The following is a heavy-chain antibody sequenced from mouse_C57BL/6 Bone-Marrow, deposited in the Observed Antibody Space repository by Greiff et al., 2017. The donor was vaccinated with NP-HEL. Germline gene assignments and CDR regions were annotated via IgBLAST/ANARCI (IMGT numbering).Heavy chain of an antibody. CDR3: ARTSWLLPVLDY. Sequence: EVKLMESGGDLVKPGGSLKLSCAASGFTFSSYGMSWVRQTPDKRLEWVATISSGGSYTYYPDSVKGRVTISRDNAKNTLYLQMSSLKSEDTAMYYCARTSWLLPVLDYWGQGTTLTVSS. D-gene: IGHD2-3*01. V-gene: IGHV5-6*01. CDR1: GFTFSSYG. J-gene: IGHJ2*01. CDR2: ISSGGSYT.